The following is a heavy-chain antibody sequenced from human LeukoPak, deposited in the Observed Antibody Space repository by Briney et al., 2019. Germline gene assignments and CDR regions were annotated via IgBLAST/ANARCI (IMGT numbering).Heavy chain of an antibody. V-gene: IGHV4-61*01. CDR3: ARSDRAKLTIFGVVIIQGTTGFDY. CDR2: IYYSGST. Sequence: SETLSLTCTVSGGSVNSGSYYWNWIRQPPGKGLEWIGYIYYSGSTNYNPSLKSRVTISVDTSKNQFSLKLSSVTAADTAVYYCARSDRAKLTIFGVVIIQGTTGFDYWGQGTLVTVSS. D-gene: IGHD3-3*01. J-gene: IGHJ4*02. CDR1: GGSVNSGSYY.